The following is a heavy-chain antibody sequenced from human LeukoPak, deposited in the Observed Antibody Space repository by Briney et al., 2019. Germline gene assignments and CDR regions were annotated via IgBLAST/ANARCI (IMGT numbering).Heavy chain of an antibody. V-gene: IGHV1-2*06. CDR3: ARGLFSYYDFWSGYYRLGDY. CDR2: INPNSGGT. Sequence: ASVKVSCKASGYTFTGYYMHWVRQAPGQGLEWMGRINPNSGGTNYAQKFQGRVTMTRDTSISTAYMELSGLRSDDTAVYYCARGLFSYYDFWSGYYRLGDYWGQGTLVTVSS. D-gene: IGHD3-3*01. J-gene: IGHJ4*02. CDR1: GYTFTGYY.